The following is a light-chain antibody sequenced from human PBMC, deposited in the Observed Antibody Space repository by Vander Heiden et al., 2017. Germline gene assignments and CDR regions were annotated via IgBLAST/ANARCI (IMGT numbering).Light chain of an antibody. CDR2: LGS. CDR3: MQALQTPLT. CDR1: QSLLSSNGYNY. Sequence: DIVMTQSPLSLPVTPGEPASISCRSSQSLLSSNGYNYLDWYLQKPGQSPQLLIYLGSNRASGVPDRFSGSGSGTDFTLKISRVEAEDVGVYFCMQALQTPLTFGGGTKVEIK. V-gene: IGKV2-28*01. J-gene: IGKJ4*01.